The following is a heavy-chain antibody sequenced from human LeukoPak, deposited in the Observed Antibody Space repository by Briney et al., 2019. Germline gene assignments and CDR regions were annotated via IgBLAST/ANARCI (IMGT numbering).Heavy chain of an antibody. V-gene: IGHV3-21*01. CDR3: ARENGDYADAFDI. D-gene: IGHD4-17*01. Sequence: TGGSLRLSCAASGFTFSSYSMNWVRQAPGKGLEWVSSISSTSGYIFYADSVQGRFTISRDNAKSSLYLQLNSLRAEDTAVYYCARENGDYADAFDIWGQGKMVTVSS. J-gene: IGHJ3*02. CDR2: ISSTSGYI. CDR1: GFTFSSYS.